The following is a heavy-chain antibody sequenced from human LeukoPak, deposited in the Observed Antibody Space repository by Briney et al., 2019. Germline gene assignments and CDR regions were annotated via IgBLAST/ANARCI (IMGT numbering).Heavy chain of an antibody. J-gene: IGHJ3*02. CDR2: ISYDGSNK. CDR3: ARGGWDQGAFDI. D-gene: IGHD6-19*01. V-gene: IGHV3-30*04. Sequence: PGRSLRLSCAASGFTFSSYAVHWVRQAPGKGLEWVVVISYDGSNKYYADSVKGRFTISRDNSKDTLYLQMNSLRAEDTAVYYCARGGWDQGAFDIWGQGTMVTVSS. CDR1: GFTFSSYA.